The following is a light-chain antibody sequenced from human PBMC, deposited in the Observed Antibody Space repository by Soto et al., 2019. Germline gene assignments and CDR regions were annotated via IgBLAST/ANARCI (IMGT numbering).Light chain of an antibody. CDR1: QSIRSW. V-gene: IGKV1-5*01. CDR3: QQYDSFSKT. J-gene: IGKJ1*01. Sequence: DIQMTQSPSTLSASVGDRVTITCRASQSIRSWLAWYQQKPGKAPQLLIYDASNLESGFPSRFSGSGSGTEFTLTSSSLQPDDFATYYCQQYDSFSKTFGRGTKVEVK. CDR2: DAS.